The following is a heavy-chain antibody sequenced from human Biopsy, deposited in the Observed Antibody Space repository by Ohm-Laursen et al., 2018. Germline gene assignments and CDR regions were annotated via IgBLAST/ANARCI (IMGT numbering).Heavy chain of an antibody. D-gene: IGHD1-26*01. Sequence: ASVKVSCKTSGYTFTSYEINWVRQATGQGLEWMGWMNPNSGNTGYAQKFQDRVTMTWNTSTSTAYMELSSLRSGDTAVYYCATITRGATRFPFDYWGQGTLVTVSS. CDR2: MNPNSGNT. CDR3: ATITRGATRFPFDY. J-gene: IGHJ4*02. V-gene: IGHV1-8*01. CDR1: GYTFTSYE.